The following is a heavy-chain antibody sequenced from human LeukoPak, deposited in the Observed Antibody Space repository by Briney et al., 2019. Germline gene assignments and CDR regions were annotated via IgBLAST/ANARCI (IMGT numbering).Heavy chain of an antibody. D-gene: IGHD3-22*01. CDR1: GFTFSSYW. Sequence: PGGSLRPSCAASGFTFSSYWMHWVRQAPGKGLVWVSRIKSDGSSTSYADSVKGRFTISRDNAKNTLYLQMNSLRAEDTAVYYCARGSYYYDSSGYSPGAYWGQGTLVTVSS. V-gene: IGHV3-74*01. J-gene: IGHJ4*02. CDR2: IKSDGSST. CDR3: ARGSYYYDSSGYSPGAY.